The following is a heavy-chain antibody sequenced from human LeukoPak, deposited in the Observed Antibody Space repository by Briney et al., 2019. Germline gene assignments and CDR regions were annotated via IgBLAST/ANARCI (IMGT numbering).Heavy chain of an antibody. Sequence: GGSLRLSCVGSGFTFGDYAMHWVRQAPGKGLEWVSGISWNSNVIAYADSVKGRFTISRDNAKNSLHLQMNSLRGDDTALYYCVKVTGTGLGRNLFDNWGQGTLVTVSS. D-gene: IGHD3/OR15-3a*01. CDR3: VKVTGTGLGRNLFDN. CDR2: ISWNSNVI. J-gene: IGHJ4*02. CDR1: GFTFGDYA. V-gene: IGHV3-9*01.